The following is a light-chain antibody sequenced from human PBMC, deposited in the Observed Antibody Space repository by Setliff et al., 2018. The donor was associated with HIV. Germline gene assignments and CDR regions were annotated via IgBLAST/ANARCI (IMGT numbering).Light chain of an antibody. V-gene: IGLV2-18*02. CDR1: SSDVGTYNR. CDR3: SSRTSSSTPYV. J-gene: IGLJ1*01. CDR2: EVS. Sequence: QSVLTQPPSVSGSPGQSVTISCTGTSSDVGTYNRVSWYQQPPGTAPKLMIYEVSNRPSGVPDRFSGSKSGNTSSLTISGLQAEDAADYYCSSRTSSSTPYVFGTGTKVTVL.